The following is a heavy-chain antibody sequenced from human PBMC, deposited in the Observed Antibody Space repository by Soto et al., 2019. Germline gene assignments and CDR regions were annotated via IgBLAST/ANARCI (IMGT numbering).Heavy chain of an antibody. D-gene: IGHD1-26*01. CDR3: ARALYSGSQRQHFAY. CDR2: IIPNLGIA. V-gene: IGHV1-69*02. CDR1: GGIFSCYT. J-gene: IGHJ4*02. Sequence: QVQMVQSGAEVKKPGSSVKVSCRACGGIFSCYTISWVRQAPGQGLEWMGRIIPNLGIANYAQKFQGRDTITADQSTGTAYMERCSLRSADTAVYYGARALYSGSQRQHFAYSGQGALVTVSS.